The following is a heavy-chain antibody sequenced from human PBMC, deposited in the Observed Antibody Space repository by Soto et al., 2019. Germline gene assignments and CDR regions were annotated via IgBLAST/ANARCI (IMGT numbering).Heavy chain of an antibody. CDR2: INPSGGST. V-gene: IGHV1-46*01. Sequence: QVQLVQSGAEVKKPGASVKVSCKASGYTFTSYYMHWVRQAPGQGLEWMGIINPSGGSTSYAQKFKGRVNMTRDTSTITVYMELSSLRSEDTAVYYCARDNPTYYYGSGSYQISMDVWGQGTPVTVSS. CDR3: ARDNPTYYYGSGSYQISMDV. CDR1: GYTFTSYY. J-gene: IGHJ6*02. D-gene: IGHD3-10*01.